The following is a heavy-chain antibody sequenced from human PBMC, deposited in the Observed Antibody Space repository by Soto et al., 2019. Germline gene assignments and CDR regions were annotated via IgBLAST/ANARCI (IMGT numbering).Heavy chain of an antibody. V-gene: IGHV4-59*11. CDR3: ARCSTDPVDYFDF. CDR2: IYDSGST. J-gene: IGHJ4*02. CDR1: GDSLKNHY. Sequence: SETLSLTYSVSGDSLKNHYWAWIRHSPGKGREWIGNIYDSGSTNYSPALKSPVSMSVDTSKNLFSLKMNSVTAADTAVYYCARCSTDPVDYFDFWGQGTVVTVSA. D-gene: IGHD2-15*01.